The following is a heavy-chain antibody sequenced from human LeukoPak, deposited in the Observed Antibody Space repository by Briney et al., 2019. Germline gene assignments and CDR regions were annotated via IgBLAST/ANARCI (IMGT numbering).Heavy chain of an antibody. CDR2: ISSSSSKI. J-gene: IGHJ6*03. CDR3: ARGGYSSSSYFYYYMDV. D-gene: IGHD6-6*01. Sequence: GGSLRLSCAASGFTLSTYDMHWVRQAPGKGLEWVSYISSSSSKIYDADSMKGRFTLSRDNTKNSLYLQMNSLRDEDTAVYYCARGGYSSSSYFYYYMDVWGKGTTVTVSS. CDR1: GFTLSTYD. V-gene: IGHV3-21*06.